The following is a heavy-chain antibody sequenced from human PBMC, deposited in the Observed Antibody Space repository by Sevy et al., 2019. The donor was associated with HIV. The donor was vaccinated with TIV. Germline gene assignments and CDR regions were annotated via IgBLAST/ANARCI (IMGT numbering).Heavy chain of an antibody. Sequence: GGSLRLSCVASGFTFSSYEMNWVRQAPGKGLEWVSYISKSGTSMYSSDSVKGRFTISRDNARNSLYLQMNSLRAEDTAVYYCARDLPPSATTVAHFDCWGQGTLVTVSS. D-gene: IGHD4-17*01. V-gene: IGHV3-48*03. CDR1: GFTFSSYE. J-gene: IGHJ4*02. CDR2: ISKSGTSM. CDR3: ARDLPPSATTVAHFDC.